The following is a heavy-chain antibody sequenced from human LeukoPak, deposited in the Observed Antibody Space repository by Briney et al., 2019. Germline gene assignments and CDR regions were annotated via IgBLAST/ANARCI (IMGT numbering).Heavy chain of an antibody. CDR2: IKQDGSEK. D-gene: IGHD3-9*01. Sequence: GGSLRLSCAASGFTFTSYWMTWVRQAPGKGLEWVANIKQDGSEKYYVDSVKGRFTISRDNAKNSLYLQMNSLRAEDTAMYYCARARSTGYYVADYWGQGTLVTVSS. J-gene: IGHJ4*02. CDR1: GFTFTSYW. CDR3: ARARSTGYYVADY. V-gene: IGHV3-7*05.